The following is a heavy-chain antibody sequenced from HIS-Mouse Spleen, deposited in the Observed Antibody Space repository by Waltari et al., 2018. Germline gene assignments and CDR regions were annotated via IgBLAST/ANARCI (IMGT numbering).Heavy chain of an antibody. D-gene: IGHD6-13*01. J-gene: IGHJ4*02. CDR2: IYSGGST. Sequence: EVQLVESGGGLIQPGGSPRLYCAAAGFTVSSHYMSWVRQAPGKGLEWVSVIYSGGSTYYADSVKGRFTISRDNSKNTLYLQMNSLRAEDTAVYYCAGGVGSSWYYFDYWGQGTLVTVSS. V-gene: IGHV3-53*01. CDR1: GFTVSSHY. CDR3: AGGVGSSWYYFDY.